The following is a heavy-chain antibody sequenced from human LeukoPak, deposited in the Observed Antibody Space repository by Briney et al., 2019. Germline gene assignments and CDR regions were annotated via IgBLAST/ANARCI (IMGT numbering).Heavy chain of an antibody. J-gene: IGHJ6*03. V-gene: IGHV3-23*01. CDR2: ISSSGSST. Sequence: GGSMRLSCAASGFTFSNHAMSWVRQAPGKGLEWVSGISSSGSSTFFADHVKGRFTISRDNAKNSLYLQMTTLQAEDTAVYYCARRSPGTSSLFYYYMDVWGKRTTVTASS. CDR1: GFTFSNHA. CDR3: ARRSPGTSSLFYYYMDV. D-gene: IGHD1-26*01.